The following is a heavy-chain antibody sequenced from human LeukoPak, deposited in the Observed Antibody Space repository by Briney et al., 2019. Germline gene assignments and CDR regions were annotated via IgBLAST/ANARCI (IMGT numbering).Heavy chain of an antibody. CDR2: IYYSGST. D-gene: IGHD6-19*01. Sequence: SETLSLTCTVSGGSISSSSYYWGWIRQPPGKGLEWIGSIYYSGSTCYNPSLKSRVTISVDTSKNQFSLKLSSVTAADTAVYYCARPHGYSSGWFTYWGQGTLVTVSS. CDR1: GGSISSSSYY. J-gene: IGHJ4*02. V-gene: IGHV4-39*01. CDR3: ARPHGYSSGWFTY.